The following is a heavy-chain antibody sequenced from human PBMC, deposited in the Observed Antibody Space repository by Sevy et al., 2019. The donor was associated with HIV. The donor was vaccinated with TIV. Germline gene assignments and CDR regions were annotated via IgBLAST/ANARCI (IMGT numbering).Heavy chain of an antibody. CDR3: ARLDSYSIGWSPRYYFDY. V-gene: IGHV5-51*01. Sequence: GESLKISCMGSAYTFTTHWIGWVRQMPGKGLEWMGIMSPGDSDPRYSPSFQGQVTMSVDKSVSTAYLQWHSLETSDTAIYYCARLDSYSIGWSPRYYFDYWGQGTLVTVSS. D-gene: IGHD6-19*01. J-gene: IGHJ4*02. CDR1: AYTFTTHW. CDR2: MSPGDSDP.